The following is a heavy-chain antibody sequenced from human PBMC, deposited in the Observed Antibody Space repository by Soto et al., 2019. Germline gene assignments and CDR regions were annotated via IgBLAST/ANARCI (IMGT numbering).Heavy chain of an antibody. CDR1: GFTVSSNY. D-gene: IGHD3-22*01. Sequence: GGSLRLSCAASGFTVSSNYMSWVRQAPGKGLEWVSVIYSGGSTYYADSVKGRFTISRDNSKNTLYLQMNSLRAEDTVVYYCASVHDSSGYPFDYWGQGPLVTVSS. V-gene: IGHV3-66*01. J-gene: IGHJ4*02. CDR3: ASVHDSSGYPFDY. CDR2: IYSGGST.